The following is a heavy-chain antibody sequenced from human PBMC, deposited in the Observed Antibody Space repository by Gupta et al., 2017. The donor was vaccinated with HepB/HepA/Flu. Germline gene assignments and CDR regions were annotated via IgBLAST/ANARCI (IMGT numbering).Heavy chain of an antibody. J-gene: IGHJ4*02. V-gene: IGHV3-73*01. CDR2: VRSKADSYAT. CDR1: GFTFSGSH. D-gene: IGHD2-2*01. Sequence: EVQLLESGGGLVQPGGSLKLSCAGSGFTFSGSHMHGVRQASGKGLEWVAHVRSKADSYATAYAASVRGRFTISRDDSQNTAYLQMNSLKAEDSAVYFCTRQTDSCHDFWGQGTLVTVSS. CDR3: TRQTDSCHDF.